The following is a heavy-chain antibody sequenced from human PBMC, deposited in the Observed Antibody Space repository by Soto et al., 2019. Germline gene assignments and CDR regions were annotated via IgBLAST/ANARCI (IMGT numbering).Heavy chain of an antibody. D-gene: IGHD5-12*01. CDR3: ARVQYSGYDFKLAFDI. CDR2: IHAGNGYT. V-gene: IGHV1-3*01. J-gene: IGHJ3*02. Sequence: QVQLVQSGAQVKKPGASVKVSCKASGYTFDNYALHWVRQAPGRRLEWMGWIHAGNGYTKYSPSFQGRVTITRDTPASTVHMDLSSLRSEDTAVYYCARVQYSGYDFKLAFDIWGQGTMVTVSS. CDR1: GYTFDNYA.